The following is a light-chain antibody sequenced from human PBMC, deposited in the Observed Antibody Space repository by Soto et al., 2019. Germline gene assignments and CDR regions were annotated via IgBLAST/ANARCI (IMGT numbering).Light chain of an antibody. Sequence: DIQMTQSPSTLSASVGDRVTITCRASQSISSWLAWYQQKPGKAPKLLIYKASSLESGVPSRFSGSGSRTEFTLTFSSLQPDDFATYYCQQYNSYSLTFGGGTKVEIK. CDR3: QQYNSYSLT. CDR1: QSISSW. V-gene: IGKV1-5*03. J-gene: IGKJ4*01. CDR2: KAS.